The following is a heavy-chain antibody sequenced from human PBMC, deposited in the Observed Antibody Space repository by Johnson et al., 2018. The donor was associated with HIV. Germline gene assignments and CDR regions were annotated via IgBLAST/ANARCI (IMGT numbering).Heavy chain of an antibody. CDR1: GFTFSSYG. J-gene: IGHJ3*02. D-gene: IGHD2/OR15-2a*01. V-gene: IGHV3-64*01. CDR2: VSSNGGKT. Sequence: VQLVESGGGVVQPGRSLRLSCVASGFTFSSYGMHWVRQAPGKGLEYVSGVSSNGGKTYYANSVKGRFTISRDNSKNTLYLQMNSLRAEDTAVYYCAKAQAFRGAFDIWGQGTMVIVSS. CDR3: AKAQAFRGAFDI.